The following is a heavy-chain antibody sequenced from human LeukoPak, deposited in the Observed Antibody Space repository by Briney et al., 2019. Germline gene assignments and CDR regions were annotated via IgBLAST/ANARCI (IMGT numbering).Heavy chain of an antibody. CDR2: IWHDGGVK. J-gene: IGHJ4*02. D-gene: IGHD2-15*01. CDR1: GFTFTRSG. CDR3: ARDAPGTPFDY. Sequence: GGSLRLSCAASGFTFTRSGMHWVRQAPGKGLEWVAIIWHDGGVKYYANSVKGRFTISRDNSRDTLFLQMNSLRADDTAVYYCARDAPGTPFDYWGQGTLVTVSS. V-gene: IGHV3-33*01.